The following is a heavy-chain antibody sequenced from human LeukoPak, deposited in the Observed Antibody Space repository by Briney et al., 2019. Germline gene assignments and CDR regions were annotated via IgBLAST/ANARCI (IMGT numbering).Heavy chain of an antibody. CDR3: VKEPLWGGYYDY. V-gene: IGHV3-64D*06. CDR2: ISRNGADT. D-gene: IGHD3-22*01. CDR1: RFIFSSYP. J-gene: IGHJ4*02. Sequence: HPGGSLRLSCSASRFIFSSYPMHWVRQAPGKGLDYVSAISRNGADTYYADSVRGRFTISRDNSKSTLYLQMSSLRAEDTAVYYCVKEPLWGGYYDYWGQGTLVTVSS.